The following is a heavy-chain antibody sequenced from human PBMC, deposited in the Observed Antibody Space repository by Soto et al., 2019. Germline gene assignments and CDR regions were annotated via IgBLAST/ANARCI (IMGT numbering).Heavy chain of an antibody. CDR3: ATTPRGKNWFDP. J-gene: IGHJ5*02. D-gene: IGHD3-10*01. Sequence: SETLSLTCAVYGGSFSDFYWSWIRQPPGKGLEWIGEINHSGSTNYNPSLKSRVTISIDTTKKQFSLKLSSVTAADTAVYYCATTPRGKNWFDPCGQGTLVTVSS. V-gene: IGHV4-34*01. CDR1: GGSFSDFY. CDR2: INHSGST.